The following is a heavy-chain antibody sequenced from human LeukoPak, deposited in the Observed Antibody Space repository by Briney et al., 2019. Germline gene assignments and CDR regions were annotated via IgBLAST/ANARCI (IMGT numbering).Heavy chain of an antibody. CDR1: RAAFSSYA. CDR3: VNRGGGIIISAHYYYGMDV. J-gene: IGHJ6*02. Sequence: SVKVSCKASRAAFSSYAISWVRQAPGQGLEWMGRIIPILGIANYAQKFQGRVTITADKSTSTAYMELSSVRSGERAVYSCVNRGGGIIISAHYYYGMDVWGQGTTVTVSS. D-gene: IGHD3-10*01. CDR2: IIPILGIA. V-gene: IGHV1-69*04.